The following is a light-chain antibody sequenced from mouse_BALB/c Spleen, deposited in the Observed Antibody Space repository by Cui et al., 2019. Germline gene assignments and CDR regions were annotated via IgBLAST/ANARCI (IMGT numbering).Light chain of an antibody. V-gene: IGKV1-135*01. Sequence: DVVMTQTPLTLSVTIGQPASISCKSTQRLLDTDGTTYLHWLLQRPGQSPKRLIYSVSYLYSGVPDRFTGSGSGTDFTLNISRVESEDLGVYYCWQGTHFPWTFGGGTKLEIK. CDR2: SVS. CDR3: WQGTHFPWT. J-gene: IGKJ1*01. CDR1: QRLLDTDGTTY.